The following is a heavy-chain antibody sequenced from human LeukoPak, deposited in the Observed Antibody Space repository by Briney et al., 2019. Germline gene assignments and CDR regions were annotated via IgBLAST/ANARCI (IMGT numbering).Heavy chain of an antibody. CDR3: AKERLSTTAFDY. D-gene: IGHD3-16*02. V-gene: IGHV3-48*04. Sequence: GGSPRLSCAASGFTFSSYGMNWVRQAPGNGLQWLSYISSGSSSIYYADSVKGRFTMSRDNAKNSLFLQMNSLRAEDTAIYYCAKERLSTTAFDYWGQGTLVTVSS. J-gene: IGHJ4*02. CDR1: GFTFSSYG. CDR2: ISSGSSSI.